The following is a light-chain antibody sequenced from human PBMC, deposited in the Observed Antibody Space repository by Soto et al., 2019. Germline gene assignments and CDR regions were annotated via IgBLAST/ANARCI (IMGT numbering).Light chain of an antibody. CDR1: QSVSSSY. Sequence: EIVLTQSPGTLSLSPGERAPLSCRASQSVSSSYLAWYQQKPGQAPRLLIYGASSRATGIPDRFSGSGSGTDFTLTISRLEPEDFAVYYCQQDGSSPGTFGPGTKVDIK. J-gene: IGKJ3*01. CDR2: GAS. CDR3: QQDGSSPGT. V-gene: IGKV3-20*01.